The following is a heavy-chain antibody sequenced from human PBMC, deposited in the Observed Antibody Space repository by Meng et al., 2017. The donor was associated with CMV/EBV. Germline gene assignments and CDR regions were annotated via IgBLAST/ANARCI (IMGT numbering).Heavy chain of an antibody. D-gene: IGHD2-2*01. CDR2: INPNSGGT. CDR3: ASEEYCSSTSCSPQFGYYYYYGMDV. Sequence: SVTVSCKASGYTFTGYYMHWVRQAPGQGLEWMGWINPNSGGTNYAQKFQGRVTMTRDTSISTAYMELSRLRSDDTAVYYCASEEYCSSTSCSPQFGYYYYYGMDVWGQGTTVTVSS. J-gene: IGHJ6*02. CDR1: GYTFTGYY. V-gene: IGHV1-2*02.